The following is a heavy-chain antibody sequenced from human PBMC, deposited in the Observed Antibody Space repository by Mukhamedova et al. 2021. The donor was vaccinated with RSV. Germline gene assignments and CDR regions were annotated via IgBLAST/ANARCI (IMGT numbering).Heavy chain of an antibody. CDR3: ARSGFGAGTSSFGY. D-gene: IGHD3-10*01. CDR2: GSEK. Sequence: GSEKYYVDSVKGRFTISRDNAKNSLYLQMNSLRAEDTAVYYCARSGFGAGTSSFGYWGKGTRATFSS. J-gene: IGHJ4*02. V-gene: IGHV3-7*01.